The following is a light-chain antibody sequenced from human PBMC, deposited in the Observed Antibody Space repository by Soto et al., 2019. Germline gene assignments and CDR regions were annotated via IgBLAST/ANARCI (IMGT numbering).Light chain of an antibody. Sequence: AIRMTQSPSSFSASTGDRVTITCRASQGISSYLAWYQQKPGKDPKLLIYATSTLQSGVPSRFSGSGSGIDFTLTISCLQSEDFATYYCQQYYSYPRTFGQVTKVEIK. CDR1: QGISSY. J-gene: IGKJ1*01. CDR3: QQYYSYPRT. CDR2: ATS. V-gene: IGKV1-8*01.